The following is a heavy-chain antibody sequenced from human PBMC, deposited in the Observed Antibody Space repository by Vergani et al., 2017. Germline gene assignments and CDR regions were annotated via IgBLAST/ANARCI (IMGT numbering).Heavy chain of an antibody. Sequence: EVQLVESGGGLVKPGGSLRLSCAASGFTFSSYSMNWVRQAPGKGLEWVSYISSSSSYIYYADSVKGRFTISRDNAKNSLYLQMNSLRAEDTAVYYCARGAVVVPAAIYYYYYMDVWGKGTTVTVSS. CDR1: GFTFSSYS. CDR2: ISSSSSYI. V-gene: IGHV3-21*01. J-gene: IGHJ6*03. D-gene: IGHD2-2*01. CDR3: ARGAVVVPAAIYYYYYMDV.